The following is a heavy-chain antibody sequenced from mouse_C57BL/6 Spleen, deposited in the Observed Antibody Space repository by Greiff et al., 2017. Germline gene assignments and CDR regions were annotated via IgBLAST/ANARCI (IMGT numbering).Heavy chain of an antibody. J-gene: IGHJ4*01. D-gene: IGHD1-1*01. CDR3: ARPSTVYAMDY. V-gene: IGHV1-53*01. Sequence: QVQLQQPGTELVKPGASVKLSCKASGYTFTSYWMHWVKQRPGQGLEWIGNIIPSNGGTNYNEKFKSKATLTVDKSSSQAYMQLSSLTSEDSAVYYCARPSTVYAMDYWGQGTSVTVSS. CDR1: GYTFTSYW. CDR2: IIPSNGGT.